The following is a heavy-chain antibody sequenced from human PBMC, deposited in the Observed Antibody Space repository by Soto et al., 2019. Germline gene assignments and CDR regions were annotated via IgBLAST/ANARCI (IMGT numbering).Heavy chain of an antibody. Sequence: ASVKVSCKASGYTFTSYDINWVRQATGQGLEWMGWMNPNSGNTGYAQKFQGRVTMTRNTSISTAYMELSSLRSEDTAVYYCARGKRYDISSGYSLNWLDPWGQGTLLTVSS. D-gene: IGHD3-3*01. CDR1: GYTFTSYD. V-gene: IGHV1-8*01. CDR2: MNPNSGNT. J-gene: IGHJ5*02. CDR3: ARGKRYDISSGYSLNWLDP.